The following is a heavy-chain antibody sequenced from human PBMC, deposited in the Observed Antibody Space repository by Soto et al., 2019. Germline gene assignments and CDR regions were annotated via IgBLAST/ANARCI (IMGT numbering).Heavy chain of an antibody. CDR3: ARGGLALMDV. V-gene: IGHV1-3*01. Sequence: ASVKVSCKASGYTFTSYGISWVRQAPGQRLEWMGWINAGNGNTKYSQKFQGRVTITRDTSASTAYMELSTLRSEDTAVYYCARGGLALMDVWGQGTTVTVSS. CDR2: INAGNGNT. J-gene: IGHJ6*02. D-gene: IGHD3-16*01. CDR1: GYTFTSYG.